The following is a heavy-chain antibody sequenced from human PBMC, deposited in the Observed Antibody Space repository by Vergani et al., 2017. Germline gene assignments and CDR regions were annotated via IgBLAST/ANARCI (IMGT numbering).Heavy chain of an antibody. J-gene: IGHJ6*03. CDR1: GFTFRDCY. CDR2: ISDSGTSI. D-gene: IGHD1-1*01. Sequence: QVQLVESGGTLVKPGGSLRLSCAASGFTFRDCYMTWIRQVPGKGLEWVSHISDSGTSINYADSVKGRFTVSRDNAKKSLYLQMTSLRVEDTAVYYCAGGNWNDGFNSYYYMDVWGKGTTVTVSS. CDR3: AGGNWNDGFNSYYYMDV. V-gene: IGHV3-11*01.